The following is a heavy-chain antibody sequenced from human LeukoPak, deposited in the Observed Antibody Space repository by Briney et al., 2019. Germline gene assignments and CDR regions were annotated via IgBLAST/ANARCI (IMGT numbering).Heavy chain of an antibody. CDR2: IWYDGSNK. V-gene: IGHV3-33*08. J-gene: IGHJ4*02. CDR1: GFTFSSYG. Sequence: GGSLRLSCTASGFTFSSYGMPWVRQAPGKGLEWVAVIWYDGSNKYYADSVKGRFTISRDNSKNTLYLQMNSLRAEDTAVYYCARAPEGWLQFDYWGQGTLVTVSS. CDR3: ARAPEGWLQFDY. D-gene: IGHD5-24*01.